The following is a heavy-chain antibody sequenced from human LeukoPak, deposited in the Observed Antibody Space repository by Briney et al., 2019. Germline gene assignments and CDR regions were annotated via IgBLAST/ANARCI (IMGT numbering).Heavy chain of an antibody. V-gene: IGHV3-23*01. J-gene: IGHJ4*02. D-gene: IGHD6-19*01. CDR1: VVTFSGYA. Sequence: GSLRLSCALSVVTFSGYAMSSVRQAPEKRVEWGSAICGSGGGTSYAGPVKARFPISRESPKNTLSLQIHSLRAEDTAVYYSAKDSELRGYKQWLAEPGGFDYWGQGTLVTVSS. CDR2: ICGSGGGT. CDR3: AKDSELRGYKQWLAEPGGFDY.